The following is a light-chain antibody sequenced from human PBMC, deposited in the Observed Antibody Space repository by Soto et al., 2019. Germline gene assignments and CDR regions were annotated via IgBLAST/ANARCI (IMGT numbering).Light chain of an antibody. CDR3: GSWDSSPSAYV. CDR1: SXNIGGNS. Sequence: QSALTQPPSVSAAPGQKVTISCSGSSXNIGGNSVSWYRQLPGTAPKLLIYDDNKRPSGIPDRFSGSKSGTSATLGITGFQTGDEADYYCGSWDSSPSAYVFGTEPKVT. CDR2: DDN. V-gene: IGLV1-51*01. J-gene: IGLJ1*01.